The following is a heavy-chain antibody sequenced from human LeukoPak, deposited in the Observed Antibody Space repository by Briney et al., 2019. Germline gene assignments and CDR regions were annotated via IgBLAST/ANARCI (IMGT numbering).Heavy chain of an antibody. J-gene: IGHJ4*02. CDR1: GYTFTGYY. CDR2: INPNCGGT. CDR3: ARDYSSGWYVGVY. Sequence: ASVKVSCKASGYTFTGYYMHWVRQAPGQGLEWMGRINPNCGGTNYAQKFQGRVTMTRDTSISTAYMELSRLRSDDTAVYYCARDYSSGWYVGVYWGQGTLVTVSS. V-gene: IGHV1-2*06. D-gene: IGHD6-19*01.